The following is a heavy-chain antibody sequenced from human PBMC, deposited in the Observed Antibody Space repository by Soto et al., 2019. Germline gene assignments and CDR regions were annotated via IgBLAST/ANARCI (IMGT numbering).Heavy chain of an antibody. D-gene: IGHD3-10*01. CDR1: GGTFSSYA. J-gene: IGHJ6*02. CDR3: ARAAGSGSYLYYYGMDV. Sequence: PGPQVKVSCTASGGTFSSYAISWVRQAPGQGLEWMGGIIPIFGTANYAQKFQGRVTITADESTSTAYMELSSLRSEDTAVYYCARAAGSGSYLYYYGMDVWGQGTTVTVSS. CDR2: IIPIFGTA. V-gene: IGHV1-69*13.